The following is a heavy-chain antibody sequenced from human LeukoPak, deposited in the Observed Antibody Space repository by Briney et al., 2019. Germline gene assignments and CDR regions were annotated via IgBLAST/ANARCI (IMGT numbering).Heavy chain of an antibody. Sequence: GGSLRLSCAASGFTFSSYSMNWVRQAPGKGLEWVSYISSSSSTIYYADSVKGRFTISRDNAKNSLYLQMNSLRAEDTAVYYCASGRYSSSWSYDYWGQGTLVTVSS. D-gene: IGHD6-13*01. CDR1: GFTFSSYS. J-gene: IGHJ4*02. CDR3: ASGRYSSSWSYDY. V-gene: IGHV3-48*04. CDR2: ISSSSSTI.